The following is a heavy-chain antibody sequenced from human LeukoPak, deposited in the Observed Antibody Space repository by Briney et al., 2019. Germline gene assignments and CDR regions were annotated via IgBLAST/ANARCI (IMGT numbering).Heavy chain of an antibody. CDR2: IYYSGST. D-gene: IGHD6-13*01. J-gene: IGHJ1*01. V-gene: IGHV4-39*07. CDR3: ARRGSSSWYSREYFQH. CDR1: GASIRSSSYY. Sequence: SETLSLTCTVSGASIRSSSYYWGWIRQPPGKGLEWIGSIYYSGSTYYNPSLKSRVTISVDTSKNQFSLKLSSVTAADTAVYYCARRGSSSWYSREYFQHWGQGTLVTVSS.